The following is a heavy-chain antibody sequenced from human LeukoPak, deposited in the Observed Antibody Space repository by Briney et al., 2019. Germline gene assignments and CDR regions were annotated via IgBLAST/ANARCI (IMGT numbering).Heavy chain of an antibody. J-gene: IGHJ3*02. Sequence: PGGSLRLSCAASGLTFSSHWMFWVRPAPGKGLVWVSQTDRDGKSTGYADSVKGRFAISRDNAKNTVYLQMNSLRAEDTAVYYCAAESSDWSAFDIWGQGTMVTVSA. CDR3: AAESSDWSAFDI. V-gene: IGHV3-74*01. CDR1: GLTFSSHW. D-gene: IGHD6-19*01. CDR2: TDRDGKST.